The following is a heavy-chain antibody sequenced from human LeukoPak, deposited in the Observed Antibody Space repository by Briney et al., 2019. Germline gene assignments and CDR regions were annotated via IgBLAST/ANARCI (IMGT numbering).Heavy chain of an antibody. CDR3: ERHVAVLPATRNYYFDY. CDR2: ISGSGSST. J-gene: IGHJ4*02. D-gene: IGHD2-2*01. CDR1: GFTFSNFA. V-gene: IGHV3-23*01. Sequence: AGGSLRLSFAASGFTFSNFAMSWVRQAPGKVLEWVSSISGSGSSTYYADSVKGRFTISRDNSKNTLYLQMNSLRAEDTAVYSCERHVAVLPATRNYYFDYWGQGILVTVSS.